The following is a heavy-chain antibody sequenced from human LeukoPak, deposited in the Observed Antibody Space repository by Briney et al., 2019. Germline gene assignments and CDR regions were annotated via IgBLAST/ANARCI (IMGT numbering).Heavy chain of an antibody. CDR1: GGSISSYY. D-gene: IGHD6-19*01. CDR3: ARSRGIAVDLNDY. CDR2: IYYSGNT. J-gene: IGHJ4*02. Sequence: PSETLSLTCTVSGGSISSYYWSWIRQPPGKGLEWIGYIYYSGNTNYNPSLKSRVTISVDTSKNQFSLKLRSVTAADTAVYYCARSRGIAVDLNDYWGQGTLVTVSS. V-gene: IGHV4-59*08.